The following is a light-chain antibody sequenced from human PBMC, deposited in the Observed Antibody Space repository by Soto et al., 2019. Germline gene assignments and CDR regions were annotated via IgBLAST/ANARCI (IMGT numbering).Light chain of an antibody. J-gene: IGKJ4*01. Sequence: DIVMTQSPLSLPVTPGEPASISCRSSQSLLHSNGYNYLDWYLQKPGQSPQLLIYLGSNRASGVPDRFSGSGSGTDFTLKISTVEAEDVGVYYCMQALQTPLTFGGGTKVDIK. CDR2: LGS. CDR1: QSLLHSNGYNY. V-gene: IGKV2-28*01. CDR3: MQALQTPLT.